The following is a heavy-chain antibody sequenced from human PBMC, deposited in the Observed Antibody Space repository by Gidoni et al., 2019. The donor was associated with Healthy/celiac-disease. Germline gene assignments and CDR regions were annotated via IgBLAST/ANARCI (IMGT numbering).Heavy chain of an antibody. J-gene: IGHJ3*02. D-gene: IGHD3-22*01. Sequence: EVQLVESGGGLVQPGGYLRLSCAASGFTFSSYEINWVHQAPGKGLEWVSYISSSGSTIYYADAVKGRFTISRDNAKNSLYLQMNSLRAEDTAVYYCARVGSGYYFHDAFDIWGQGTMVTVSS. CDR1: GFTFSSYE. CDR2: ISSSGSTI. CDR3: ARVGSGYYFHDAFDI. V-gene: IGHV3-48*03.